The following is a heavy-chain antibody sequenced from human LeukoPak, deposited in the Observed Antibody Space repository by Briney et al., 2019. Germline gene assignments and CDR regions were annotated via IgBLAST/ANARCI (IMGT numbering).Heavy chain of an antibody. Sequence: ASVPVSCMASGYTFTGYYMHWVRQAPGQGLAWMGCINPKSGGTTYAREFQGRVTMTRDTSISTAYMELSRLRSDDTAVYYCARDGYDSSGYYPLGAFVIWGQGTMVTVSS. CDR1: GYTFTGYY. J-gene: IGHJ3*02. D-gene: IGHD3-22*01. CDR2: INPKSGGT. V-gene: IGHV1-2*02. CDR3: ARDGYDSSGYYPLGAFVI.